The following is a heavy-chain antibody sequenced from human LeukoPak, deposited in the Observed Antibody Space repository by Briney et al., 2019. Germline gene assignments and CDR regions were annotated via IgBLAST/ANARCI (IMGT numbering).Heavy chain of an antibody. CDR1: GYTFTSYA. V-gene: IGHV7-4-1*02. CDR3: ARVHLLRDFWSGSLYYYYMDV. Sequence: GASVKVSCKASGYTFTSYAMNWVRQAPGQGLEWMGWVNTNTGNPTHAQGFTGRFVFSLDTSVSTAYLQISSLKAEDTAVYYCARVHLLRDFWSGSLYYYYMDVWGKGTTVTVSS. J-gene: IGHJ6*03. CDR2: VNTNTGNP. D-gene: IGHD3-3*01.